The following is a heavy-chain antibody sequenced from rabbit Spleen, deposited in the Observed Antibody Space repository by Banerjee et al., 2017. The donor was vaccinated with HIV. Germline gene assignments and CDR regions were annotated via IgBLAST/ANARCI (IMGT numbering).Heavy chain of an antibody. CDR3: ARDAGSGDYIDVYFDL. D-gene: IGHD8-1*01. CDR2: IYTGNGKN. V-gene: IGHV1S40*01. Sequence: QSLEESGGGLVKPGGTLTLICTASGFSFSTNYDMCWVRQAPGKGLEWIGCIYTGNGKNYYASWAKGRFTISKASSTTVTLEMTSLTAADTATYFCARDAGSGDYIDVYFDLWGPGTLVTVS. CDR1: GFSFSTNYD. J-gene: IGHJ4*01.